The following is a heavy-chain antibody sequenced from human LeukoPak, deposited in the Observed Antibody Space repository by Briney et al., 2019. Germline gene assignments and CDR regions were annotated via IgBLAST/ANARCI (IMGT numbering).Heavy chain of an antibody. CDR2: IKQDGSEK. D-gene: IGHD6-13*01. J-gene: IGHJ4*02. V-gene: IGHV3-7*01. CDR1: GFTFSTYW. Sequence: GGSLRLSCAASGFTFSTYWMSWVRQAPGKGLEGVANIKQDGSEKYYVDSVKGRFTISRDNAKNSLYLQINSLRAEDTAMYYCARDSAGNDYWGQGTLVTVSS. CDR3: ARDSAGNDY.